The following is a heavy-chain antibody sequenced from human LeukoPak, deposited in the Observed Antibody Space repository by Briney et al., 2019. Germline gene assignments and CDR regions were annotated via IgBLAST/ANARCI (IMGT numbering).Heavy chain of an antibody. J-gene: IGHJ5*02. CDR3: SKDPVPHGNGLYWFDP. CDR1: GFTFSNYA. CDR2: ISGSGAKT. V-gene: IGHV3-23*01. D-gene: IGHD1-14*01. Sequence: GGSLRLSCAASGFTFSNYAVSWVRQAPGKGLEWVSGISGSGAKTYYADSVKGRSTISRDNSRNTLYIQMNSLRVEDTAVYYCSKDPVPHGNGLYWFDPWGQGTLVTVSS.